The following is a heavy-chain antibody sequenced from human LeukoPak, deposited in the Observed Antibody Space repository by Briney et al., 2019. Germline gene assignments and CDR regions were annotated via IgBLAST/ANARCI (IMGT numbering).Heavy chain of an antibody. Sequence: GESLKISCKGSGYSFINYWIAWVRQMPGKGLEWLGIIYPGDSDTRYSPSFQGQVTISADKSISTAYLQWSSLKASDTAMYYCARRAVYYYMDVWGKGTTVTVSS. D-gene: IGHD6-19*01. CDR3: ARRAVYYYMDV. CDR1: GYSFINYW. CDR2: IYPGDSDT. J-gene: IGHJ6*03. V-gene: IGHV5-51*01.